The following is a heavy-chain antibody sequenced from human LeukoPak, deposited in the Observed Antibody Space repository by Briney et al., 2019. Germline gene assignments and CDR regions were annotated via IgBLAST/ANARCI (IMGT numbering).Heavy chain of an antibody. Sequence: GGSLRLSCAASGFTFSSYWMHWVRQTPGKGLVWVSRINGDGSSTSYADSVKGRFTLSRDNAKNKLYLQMNSLRAEDTAVYYCAVGTKPLTDHFFDYWGQGALVTVSS. V-gene: IGHV3-74*01. D-gene: IGHD1-7*01. CDR3: AVGTKPLTDHFFDY. CDR1: GFTFSSYW. CDR2: INGDGSST. J-gene: IGHJ4*02.